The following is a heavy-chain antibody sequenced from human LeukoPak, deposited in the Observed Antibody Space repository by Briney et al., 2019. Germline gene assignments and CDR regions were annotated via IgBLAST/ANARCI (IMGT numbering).Heavy chain of an antibody. CDR3: ARDIQSYYDILTGPSGKFDY. V-gene: IGHV1-18*01. Sequence: ASVKVSCKASGYTFTSYGISWVRRAPGQGLEWMGWISAYNGNTNYAQKLQGRVTMTTDTSTSTAYMELRSLRSDDTAVYYCARDIQSYYDILTGPSGKFDYWGQGTLVTVSS. CDR1: GYTFTSYG. D-gene: IGHD3-9*01. J-gene: IGHJ4*02. CDR2: ISAYNGNT.